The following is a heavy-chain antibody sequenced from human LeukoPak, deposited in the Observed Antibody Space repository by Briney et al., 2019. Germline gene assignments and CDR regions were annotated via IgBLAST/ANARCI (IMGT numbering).Heavy chain of an antibody. V-gene: IGHV3-74*01. Sequence: GGSLRLSCAASGFTFSSYWMHWVRQAPGKGLVWVSRINSDGSSTSYADSVKGRFTISRDNAKNTLYVQMNSLRDEDTAVYYCARAGGRGLKTAAFDIWGQGTMVTVSS. D-gene: IGHD5-24*01. CDR1: GFTFSSYW. CDR2: INSDGSST. CDR3: ARAGGRGLKTAAFDI. J-gene: IGHJ3*02.